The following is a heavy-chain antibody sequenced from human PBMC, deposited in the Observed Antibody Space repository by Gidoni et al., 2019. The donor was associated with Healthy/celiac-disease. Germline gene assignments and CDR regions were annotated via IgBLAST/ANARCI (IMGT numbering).Heavy chain of an antibody. CDR1: GGTFSRYA. CDR3: ARDQAADRITIFGVVTNTYYYYGMDV. Sequence: QVQLVQSGAEVKKPGSSVKVSCKASGGTFSRYAISWVRQAPGQGLEWMGGIIPSFGTANYAQKFQGRVKITADESTSTAYMELSSLRSEDTAVYYCARDQAADRITIFGVVTNTYYYYGMDVWGQGTTVTVSS. J-gene: IGHJ6*02. V-gene: IGHV1-69*01. D-gene: IGHD3-3*01. CDR2: IIPSFGTA.